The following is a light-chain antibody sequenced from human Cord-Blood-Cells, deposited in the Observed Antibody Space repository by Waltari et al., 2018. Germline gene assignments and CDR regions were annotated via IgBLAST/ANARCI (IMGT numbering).Light chain of an antibody. V-gene: IGLV3-21*03. J-gene: IGLJ1*01. CDR3: QVWDSSSDHYV. Sequence: SYVLTQPPSVSVAPGKTARITCGGNNIGSKSVHWYQQKPGQAPVLVVYDDSDRPSGIPERFAGANSGNTATLTISRVEAGEEADYYCQVWDSSSDHYVFGTGTKVTVL. CDR1: NIGSKS. CDR2: DDS.